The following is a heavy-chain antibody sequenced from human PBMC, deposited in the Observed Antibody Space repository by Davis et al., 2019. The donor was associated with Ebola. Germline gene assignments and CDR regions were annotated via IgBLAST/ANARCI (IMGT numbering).Heavy chain of an antibody. D-gene: IGHD4-17*01. J-gene: IGHJ4*02. CDR2: ISSSGSTI. CDR1: GFTFSDYY. V-gene: IGHV3-11*01. Sequence: PGGSLRLSCAASGFTFSDYYMSWIRQAPGKGLEWVSYISSSGSTIYYADSVKGRFTISRDNAKNSLYLQMNSLRAEDTAVYYCAREVPDYDDTSVGYCDYWGQGTLVTVSS. CDR3: AREVPDYDDTSVGYCDY.